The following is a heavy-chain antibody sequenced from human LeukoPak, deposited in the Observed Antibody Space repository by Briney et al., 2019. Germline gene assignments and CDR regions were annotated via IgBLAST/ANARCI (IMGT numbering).Heavy chain of an antibody. V-gene: IGHV4-39*07. CDR2: IYYSGST. J-gene: IGHJ4*02. CDR3: ARVIVGPQFFDY. CDR1: GGSISSSSYY. D-gene: IGHD1-26*01. Sequence: SETLSLTCTVSGGSISSSSYYWGWIRQPPGKGLEWIGSIYYSGSTYYNPSLKSRVTISVDTSKNQFSLKLSSVTAADTAVYYCARVIVGPQFFDYWGQGTLVTVSS.